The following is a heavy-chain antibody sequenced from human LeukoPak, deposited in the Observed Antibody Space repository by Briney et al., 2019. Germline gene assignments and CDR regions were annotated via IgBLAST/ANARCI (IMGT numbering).Heavy chain of an antibody. V-gene: IGHV3-7*01. CDR2: IKYHGSDE. CDR1: GFTFSDYW. CDR3: ARIGGSGTYWDY. D-gene: IGHD3-10*01. J-gene: IGHJ4*02. Sequence: GGSLRLSCTASGFTFSDYWMSWVRQAPGKGLEWVANIKYHGSDEHYVDSVRGRFTISRDNAKNSLFLQMNSLRAEDTAVYYCARIGGSGTYWDYWGQGTLVTVSS.